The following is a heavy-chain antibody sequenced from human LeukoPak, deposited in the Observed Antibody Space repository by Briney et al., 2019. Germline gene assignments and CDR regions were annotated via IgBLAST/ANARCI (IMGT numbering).Heavy chain of an antibody. J-gene: IGHJ4*02. V-gene: IGHV3-23*01. Sequence: PGGSLRLSCAASGFTFSSYAMSWVRQAPGKGLEWVSAISGDGDGTYYADSVKGRFTISRDNSKNTLYLQMNSLGAEDTALYYCAKRYYRSSTICYGFDYWGQGTLVTVSS. CDR1: GFTFSSYA. CDR2: ISGDGDGT. CDR3: AKRYYRSSTICYGFDY. D-gene: IGHD2-2*01.